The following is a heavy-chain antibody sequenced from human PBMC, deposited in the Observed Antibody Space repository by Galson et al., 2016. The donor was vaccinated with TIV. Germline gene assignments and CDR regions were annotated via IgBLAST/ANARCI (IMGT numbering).Heavy chain of an antibody. D-gene: IGHD1/OR15-1a*01. CDR1: GYTFTNYG. J-gene: IGHJ4*02. V-gene: IGHV1-18*01. Sequence: SVKVSCKASGYTFTNYGISWVRQAPGQGLEWMGWIGTYNGDRRYAQKFQDRVTMTTDTSTSTAYLEVRSLRSDDTAVYYCARDVRGTWTNMDYWGQGTLVTVSS. CDR2: IGTYNGDR. CDR3: ARDVRGTWTNMDY.